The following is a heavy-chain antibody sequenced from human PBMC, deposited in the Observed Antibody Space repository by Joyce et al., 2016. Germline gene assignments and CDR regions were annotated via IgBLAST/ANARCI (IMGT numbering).Heavy chain of an antibody. CDR3: ARAFGDY. CDR2: RKPDGSEK. V-gene: IGHV3-7*04. CDR1: GFTFSSYW. Sequence: EVQLVESGGGLVQPGGSQRLPCVASGFTFSSYWMSWFRQAPGKGLDWVATRKPDGSEKFYVDSVKGRFTISRDNAKDSLSLQMNSLRAEDTAVYYCARAFGDYWGQGVLVTVSS. D-gene: IGHD3-10*01. J-gene: IGHJ4*02.